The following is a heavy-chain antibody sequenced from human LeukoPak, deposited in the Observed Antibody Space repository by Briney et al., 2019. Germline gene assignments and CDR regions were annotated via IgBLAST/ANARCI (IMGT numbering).Heavy chain of an antibody. CDR2: IKQDGSEE. J-gene: IGHJ3*02. CDR1: GFTFSSYW. V-gene: IGHV3-7*01. CDR3: AREGGGIVVVPAAFNAFDI. D-gene: IGHD2-2*01. Sequence: GGSLRLSCAASGFTFSSYWMSWVRQAPGKGLEWVANIKQDGSEEYYVDSVKGRFTISRDNAKNSLYLQMNSLRAEDTAVYYCAREGGGIVVVPAAFNAFDIWGQGTMVTVSS.